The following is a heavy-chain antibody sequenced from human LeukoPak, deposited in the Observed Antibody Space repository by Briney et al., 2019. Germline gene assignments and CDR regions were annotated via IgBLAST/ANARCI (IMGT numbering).Heavy chain of an antibody. J-gene: IGHJ6*03. V-gene: IGHV3-30*02. CDR1: GFSVSSNY. CDR2: IRYDGSNK. CDR3: AKGGDEYQLLTAYYYYMDV. Sequence: GGSLRLSCRVSGFSVSSNYMSWVRQAPGKGLEWVAFIRYDGSNKYYADSVKGRFTISRDNSKNTLYLQMNSLRAEDTAVYYCAKGGDEYQLLTAYYYYMDVWGKGTTVTVSS. D-gene: IGHD2-2*01.